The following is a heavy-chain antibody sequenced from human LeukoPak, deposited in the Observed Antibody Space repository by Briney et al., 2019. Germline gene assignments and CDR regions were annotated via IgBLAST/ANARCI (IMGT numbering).Heavy chain of an antibody. CDR1: GYSFTSYW. Sequence: GESLKISCKGSGYSFTSYWTGWVRQMPGKGLEWMGIIYPGDSDTRYSPSFQGQVTISADKSISTAYLQWSSLKASDTAMYYCAGLRWLQSGYFDYWGQGTLVTVSS. CDR2: IYPGDSDT. V-gene: IGHV5-51*01. J-gene: IGHJ4*02. D-gene: IGHD5-24*01. CDR3: AGLRWLQSGYFDY.